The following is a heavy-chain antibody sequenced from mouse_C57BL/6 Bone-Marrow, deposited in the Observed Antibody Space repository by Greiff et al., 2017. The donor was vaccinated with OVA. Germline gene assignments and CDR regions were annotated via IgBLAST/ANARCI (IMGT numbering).Heavy chain of an antibody. V-gene: IGHV1-59*01. D-gene: IGHD2-4*01. CDR1: GYTFTSYW. CDR2: IDPSDSYT. CDR3: APITTPGFHWYFDV. J-gene: IGHJ1*03. Sequence: VQGVESGAELVRPGTSVKLSCKASGYTFTSYWMHWVKQRPGQGLEWIGVIDPSDSYTNYNQKFKGKATLTVDTSSSTAYMQLSSLTSEDSAVYYCAPITTPGFHWYFDVWGTGTTVTVSS.